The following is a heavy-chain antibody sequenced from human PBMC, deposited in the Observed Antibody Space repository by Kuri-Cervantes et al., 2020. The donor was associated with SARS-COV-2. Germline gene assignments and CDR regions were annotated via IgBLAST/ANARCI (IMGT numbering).Heavy chain of an antibody. Sequence: GGSLRLSWAASGFTLSSYAMHWVRQAPGKGLEWVAVISYDGSNKYYADPVKGRLTISRDNSKNTLYLQMNSLRAEDTAVYYCARAGGGYCSSTSCSAPRIYYYYGMDVWGQGTTVTVSS. V-gene: IGHV3-30*04. CDR1: GFTLSSYA. CDR2: ISYDGSNK. CDR3: ARAGGGYCSSTSCSAPRIYYYYGMDV. J-gene: IGHJ6*02. D-gene: IGHD2-2*01.